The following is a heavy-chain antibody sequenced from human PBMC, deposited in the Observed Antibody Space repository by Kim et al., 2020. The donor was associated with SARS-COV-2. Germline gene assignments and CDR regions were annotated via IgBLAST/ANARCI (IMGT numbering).Heavy chain of an antibody. CDR2: INAGNGNT. D-gene: IGHD3-10*01. CDR1: GYTFTSYA. CDR3: AREGGPLLWFGELFPSGMDV. Sequence: ASVKVSCKASGYTFTSYAMHWVRQAPGQRLEWMGWINAGNGNTKYSQKFQGRVTITRDTSASKAYMELSSLRSEDTAGYYCAREGGPLLWFGELFPSGMDVWGQGTTVTVSS. V-gene: IGHV1-3*01. J-gene: IGHJ6*02.